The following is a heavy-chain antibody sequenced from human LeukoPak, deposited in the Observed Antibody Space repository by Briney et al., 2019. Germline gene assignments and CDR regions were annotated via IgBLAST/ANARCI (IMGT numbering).Heavy chain of an antibody. J-gene: IGHJ4*02. D-gene: IGHD6-6*01. CDR3: ARDTIAALDY. CDR2: ISYDGSNK. V-gene: IGHV3-30*04. Sequence: QPGGSLRLSCAASGFTFSSYAMHWVRQAPGKGLEWVAVISYDGSNKYYADSVKGRFTISRDNSKNTLYLQMNSLRAEDTAVYYCARDTIAALDYWGQGTLVTVSS. CDR1: GFTFSSYA.